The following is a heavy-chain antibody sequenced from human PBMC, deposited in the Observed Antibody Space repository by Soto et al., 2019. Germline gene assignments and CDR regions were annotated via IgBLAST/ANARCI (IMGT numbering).Heavy chain of an antibody. D-gene: IGHD3-22*01. CDR3: AREGYDNSGYYARVPPIYFAY. CDR1: GGSISSSSYY. J-gene: IGHJ4*02. Sequence: SETLSLTCTVSGGSISSSSYYWGWIRQPPGKGLEWIGYIYYSGSTNYNPSLKSRVTISVDTSKNQFSLKLSSVTAADTAVYYCAREGYDNSGYYARVPPIYFAYWGQGTLVTVSS. V-gene: IGHV4-61*01. CDR2: IYYSGST.